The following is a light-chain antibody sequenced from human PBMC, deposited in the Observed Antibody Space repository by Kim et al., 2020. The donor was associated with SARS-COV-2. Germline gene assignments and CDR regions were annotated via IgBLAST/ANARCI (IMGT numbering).Light chain of an antibody. V-gene: IGKV1-12*01. J-gene: IGKJ5*01. CDR3: QQANSFPIT. CDR1: QDISTW. CDR2: AAS. Sequence: ASVGERVTLTCRASQDISTWLAWYQQKPEKAPKLLIYAASTLQGGVPSRFSGSGSGTDFTLTISNLQPEDFATYYCQQANSFPITFGQGTRLEIK.